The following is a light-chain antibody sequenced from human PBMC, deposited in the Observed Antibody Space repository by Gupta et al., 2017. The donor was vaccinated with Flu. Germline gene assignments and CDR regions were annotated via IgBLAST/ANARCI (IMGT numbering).Light chain of an antibody. V-gene: IGKV3-11*01. CDR1: QSVGRY. CDR2: DAS. CDR3: QHRSDWPPT. Sequence: EIVLTQPPATLSLSPGERATLSCWASQSVGRYLAWYQQKSGQAPRLLIYDASKRATGIPARFSGSGSGTDFTLTISSLEPEDFAVYHCQHRSDWPPTFGGGTKVQIK. J-gene: IGKJ4*01.